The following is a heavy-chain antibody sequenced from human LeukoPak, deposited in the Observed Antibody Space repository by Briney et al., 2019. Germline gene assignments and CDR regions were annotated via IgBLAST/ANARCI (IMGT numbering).Heavy chain of an antibody. Sequence: PSETLSLTCTVSGASISDYCWSWIRQPPGKGLEWIGYIYYSGSTNYNPSLKSRVTISIDTSKNQFSLKVSSVTAADTAVYYCARAKAAAGIDYFDYWGQGTLVTVSS. CDR3: ARAKAAAGIDYFDY. CDR1: GASISDYC. D-gene: IGHD6-13*01. CDR2: IYYSGST. J-gene: IGHJ4*02. V-gene: IGHV4-59*13.